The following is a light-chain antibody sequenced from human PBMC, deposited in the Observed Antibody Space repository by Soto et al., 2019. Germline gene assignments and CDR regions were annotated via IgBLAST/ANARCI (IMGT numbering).Light chain of an antibody. CDR3: YSYPGRNIWV. CDR1: GSDIGAYKF. J-gene: IGLJ3*02. CDR2: GVT. V-gene: IGLV2-8*01. Sequence: QSALAQPPSASGSPGQSVTISCTGSGSDIGAYKFVSWYQQHPGKAPKLMIFGVTERPSGVPDRFSGSKSGNTASLTVSGLQADDEAIYYCYSYPGRNIWVFGGGTQLTVL.